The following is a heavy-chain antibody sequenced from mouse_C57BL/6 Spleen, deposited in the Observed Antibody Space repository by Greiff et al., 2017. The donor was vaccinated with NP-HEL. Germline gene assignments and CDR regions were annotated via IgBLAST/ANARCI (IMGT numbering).Heavy chain of an antibody. CDR3: ASRYYYGIRAWFAY. D-gene: IGHD1-1*01. CDR2: INPSNGCT. J-gene: IGHJ3*01. CDR1: GYTFTSYW. V-gene: IGHV1-53*01. Sequence: QVQLQQPGTELVKPGASVKLSCKASGYTFTSYWMHWVKQRPGQGLEWIGNINPSNGCTNYNEKFKSKATLTVDKSSSTAYLQLSSLTSEVSAVYYCASRYYYGIRAWFAYWGQGTLVTVSA.